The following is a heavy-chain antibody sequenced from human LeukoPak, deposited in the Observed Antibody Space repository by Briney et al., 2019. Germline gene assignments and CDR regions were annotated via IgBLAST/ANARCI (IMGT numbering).Heavy chain of an antibody. CDR2: IYYSGSI. CDR3: ARHLYGSGSYDY. CDR1: GDSISVYY. J-gene: IGHJ4*02. Sequence: SETLSLTCTLPGDSISVYYWSWIPQPPGEGLGRIGYIYYSGSIKYNPSLKSRVTISVDTSKNQFSLKLTSLTAADTAEYYCARHLYGSGSYDYWGQGTLVTVSS. D-gene: IGHD3-10*01. V-gene: IGHV4-59*08.